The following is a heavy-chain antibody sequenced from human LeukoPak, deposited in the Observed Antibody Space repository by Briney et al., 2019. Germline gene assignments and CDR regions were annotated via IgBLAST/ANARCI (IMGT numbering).Heavy chain of an antibody. Sequence: GGSLRLSCVASGFTLSSYEMNWVRQAPGKGLEWVSSISSSSYIYYADSVKGRFTISRDNAKNSLYLQMNSLRAEDTAVYYCARDVFSYDSSGYYHYWGQGTLVTVSS. CDR2: ISSSSYI. D-gene: IGHD3-22*01. V-gene: IGHV3-21*01. CDR1: GFTLSSYE. CDR3: ARDVFSYDSSGYYHY. J-gene: IGHJ4*02.